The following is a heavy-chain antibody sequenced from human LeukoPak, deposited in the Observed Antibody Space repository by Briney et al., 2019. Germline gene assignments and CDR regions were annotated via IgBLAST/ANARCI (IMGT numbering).Heavy chain of an antibody. J-gene: IGHJ5*02. Sequence: ASVKVSCKASGYTFTSYYMHWVRQAPGQGLEWMGIINPSGGSTSYAQKFQGRVTMTRDTSTSTVYMELSSLRSEDTAVYYCARDLVVVVPAAMPVGWFDPWGQGTLVTVSS. CDR1: GYTFTSYY. D-gene: IGHD2-2*01. V-gene: IGHV1-46*01. CDR3: ARDLVVVVPAAMPVGWFDP. CDR2: INPSGGST.